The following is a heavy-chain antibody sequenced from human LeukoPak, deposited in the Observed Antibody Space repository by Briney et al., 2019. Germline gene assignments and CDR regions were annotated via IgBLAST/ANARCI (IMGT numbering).Heavy chain of an antibody. CDR3: ARGVGLGYGSGSYYFDY. CDR1: GGSFSGYY. CDR2: INHSGST. Sequence: SGTLSLTCAVYGGSFSGYYWSWIRQPPGKGLEWIGEINHSGSTNYNPSLKSRVTISVDTSKNQFSLKLSSVTAADTAVYYCARGVGLGYGSGSYYFDYWGQGTLVTVSS. J-gene: IGHJ4*02. D-gene: IGHD3-10*01. V-gene: IGHV4-34*01.